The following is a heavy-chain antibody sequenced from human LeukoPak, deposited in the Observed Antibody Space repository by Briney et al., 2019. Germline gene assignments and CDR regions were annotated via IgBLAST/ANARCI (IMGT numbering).Heavy chain of an antibody. V-gene: IGHV4-39*01. D-gene: IGHD3-16*01. J-gene: IGHJ4*02. Sequence: PSETLSLTCTVAGGSNTSTGFYWGWIRQPPGKGLEWIGSIYWSGSTYYSPSLKSRVTISVDTSKNQFSLNLSSVTAADTAVYYCARGGTIRSFDYWGQGTLVTVSS. CDR2: IYWSGST. CDR3: ARGGTIRSFDY. CDR1: GGSNTSTGFY.